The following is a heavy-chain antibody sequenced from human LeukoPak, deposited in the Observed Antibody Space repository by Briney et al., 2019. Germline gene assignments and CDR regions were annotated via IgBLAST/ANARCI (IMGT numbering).Heavy chain of an antibody. V-gene: IGHV1-2*02. CDR1: GYTFTSYF. J-gene: IGHJ4*02. CDR2: INPNSGGT. CDR3: ASSYCSGGSCYIHYFDY. D-gene: IGHD2-15*01. Sequence: ASVKVSCKASGYTFTSYFISWVRQAPGQGLEWMGWINPNSGGTNYAQKFQGRVTMTRDTSISTAYMELSRLRSDDTAVYYCASSYCSGGSCYIHYFDYWGQGTLVTVSS.